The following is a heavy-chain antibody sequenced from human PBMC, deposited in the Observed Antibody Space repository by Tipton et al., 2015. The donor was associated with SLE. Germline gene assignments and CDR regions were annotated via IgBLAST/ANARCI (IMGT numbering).Heavy chain of an antibody. Sequence: SLRLSCAASGFTFSSYAMSWVRQAPGKGLEWVSVIYSGGSTYYADSVKGRFTISRDNSKNTLYLQMNSLRAEDTAVYYCARDHIVVVPAAIPPDYWGQGTLVTVSS. D-gene: IGHD2-2*01. CDR3: ARDHIVVVPAAIPPDY. V-gene: IGHV3-23*03. J-gene: IGHJ4*02. CDR2: IYSGGST. CDR1: GFTFSSYA.